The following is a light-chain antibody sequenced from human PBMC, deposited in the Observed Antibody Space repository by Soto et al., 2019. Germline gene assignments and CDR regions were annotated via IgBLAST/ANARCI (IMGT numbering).Light chain of an antibody. V-gene: IGLV2-11*01. CDR1: SRDVDAYDF. Sequence: QSALTQPRSVSGSPGQSVAISCTGTSRDVDAYDFVSWYQHHPGKAPKLIISEVSKRPSGVSHRFSGSKSGNTACLTISGLQAEDEADYFCCSFAGSFYVFGTGTKLTVL. CDR3: CSFAGSFYV. CDR2: EVS. J-gene: IGLJ1*01.